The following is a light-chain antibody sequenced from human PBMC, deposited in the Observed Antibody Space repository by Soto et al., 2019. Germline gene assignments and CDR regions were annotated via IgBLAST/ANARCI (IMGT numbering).Light chain of an antibody. CDR1: QSVSSSY. CDR2: GAS. V-gene: IGKV3-20*01. Sequence: EIVLTQSPATLSLSPGERATLSCRASQSVSSSYLAWYQQKPGQAPRLLIYGASSRATGIPDRVSGSGSGTDFTLTISRLELEDFAVYFCQQYGSSPQTFGQGTKVDIK. J-gene: IGKJ1*01. CDR3: QQYGSSPQT.